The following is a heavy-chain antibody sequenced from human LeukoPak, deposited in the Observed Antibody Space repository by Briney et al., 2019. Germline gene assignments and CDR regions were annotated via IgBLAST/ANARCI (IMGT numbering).Heavy chain of an antibody. V-gene: IGHV3-30*02. CDR2: LQYVGINK. Sequence: GGSLRLSCVASGFSFSKYGMHWVRQAPGKGLQWVAFLQYVGINKYYAESVKGRFTISRDNSKNTLYLQMDSLRDEDTAVYYCAKDAREYKYDSSSYYYGYYFDHWGQGTQVTVSS. CDR3: AKDAREYKYDSSSYYYGYYFDH. J-gene: IGHJ4*02. CDR1: GFSFSKYG. D-gene: IGHD3-22*01.